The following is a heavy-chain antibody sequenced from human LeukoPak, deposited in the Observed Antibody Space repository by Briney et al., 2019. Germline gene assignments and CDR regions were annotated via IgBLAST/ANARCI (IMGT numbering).Heavy chain of an antibody. CDR3: AKNINPDAFDI. V-gene: IGHV5-51*01. D-gene: IGHD2/OR15-2a*01. Sequence: GESLKISCKGSGSSFSSYWIGWVRQMPGKGLEWIRLIYPGDSETRFSPSFQGQVTISADKSISTTYLQWNSLKASDTAMYYCAKNINPDAFDIWGHGTMVSVSS. CDR2: IYPGDSET. CDR1: GSSFSSYW. J-gene: IGHJ3*02.